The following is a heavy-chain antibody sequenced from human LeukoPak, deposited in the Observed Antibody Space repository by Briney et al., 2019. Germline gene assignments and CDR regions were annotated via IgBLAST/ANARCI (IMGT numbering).Heavy chain of an antibody. D-gene: IGHD2-21*01. J-gene: IGHJ4*02. CDR1: GFTFSSYA. V-gene: IGHV3-23*01. Sequence: GGSLRLSCAASGFTFSSYAMTWVRQAPGKGLECVSGIGGDSRTHYADSVKGRFTISKDTSKNMLFLQMSNLRAEDTAVYYCAKDIFRWSFHSWGQGTLVTVSS. CDR2: IGGDSRT. CDR3: AKDIFRWSFHS.